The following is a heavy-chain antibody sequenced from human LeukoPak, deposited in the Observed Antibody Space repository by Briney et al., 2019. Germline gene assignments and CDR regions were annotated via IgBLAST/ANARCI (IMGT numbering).Heavy chain of an antibody. CDR2: ISGSGDTT. D-gene: IGHD3-22*01. V-gene: IGHV3-23*01. CDR1: GFTFDDYA. J-gene: IGHJ3*02. Sequence: PGGSLRLSCAASGFTFDDYAMHWVRQAPGKGLEWVSAISGSGDTTNYADSVKGRFTVSRDNSKSTLYLQMNSLRAEDTAVYYCARATYYYDSSGYWTLEFDFDIWGQGTMVTVSS. CDR3: ARATYYYDSSGYWTLEFDFDI.